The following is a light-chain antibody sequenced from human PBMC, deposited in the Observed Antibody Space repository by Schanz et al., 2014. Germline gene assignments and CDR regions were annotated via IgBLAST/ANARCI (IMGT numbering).Light chain of an antibody. CDR2: EGT. CDR3: QSYDSSLTVEV. CDR1: SSDVGSYNL. V-gene: IGLV2-14*02. J-gene: IGLJ2*01. Sequence: QSALTQPASVSGSPGQSITISCTGSSSDVGSYNLVSWYQQHPGKAPKLMISEGTKRPSGVPDRFSGSKSGNTASLTISGLQTEDEADYHCQSYDSSLTVEVFGGGTKLTVL.